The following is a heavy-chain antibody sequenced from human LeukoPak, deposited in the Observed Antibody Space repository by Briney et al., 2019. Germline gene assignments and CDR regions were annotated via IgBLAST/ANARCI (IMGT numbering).Heavy chain of an antibody. D-gene: IGHD1-7*01. CDR3: ARDIPHEGTAHAFDI. J-gene: IGHJ3*02. V-gene: IGHV1-69*13. CDR2: IIPIFGTA. CDR1: GGTFSSYA. Sequence: SVKVSCKASGGTFSSYAISWVRQAPGQGLEWMGGIIPIFGTANYAQKFQGRVTITADESTSTAYMELSSLRSEDTAVYYCARDIPHEGTAHAFDIWGQGTMITVSS.